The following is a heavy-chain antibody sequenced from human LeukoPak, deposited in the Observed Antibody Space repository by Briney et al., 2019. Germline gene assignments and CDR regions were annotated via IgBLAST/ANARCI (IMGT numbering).Heavy chain of an antibody. V-gene: IGHV3-33*06. CDR2: IWYDGSNK. D-gene: IGHD3-9*01. Sequence: GESLKISCAASGFTFSSYGMHWVRQAPGKGLEWVAVIWYDGSNKYYADSVKGRFTISRDNSKNTLYLQMNSLRAEDTAVYYCAKEGNYDILTGYYKSQEFDYWGQGTLVTVSS. CDR3: AKEGNYDILTGYYKSQEFDY. CDR1: GFTFSSYG. J-gene: IGHJ4*02.